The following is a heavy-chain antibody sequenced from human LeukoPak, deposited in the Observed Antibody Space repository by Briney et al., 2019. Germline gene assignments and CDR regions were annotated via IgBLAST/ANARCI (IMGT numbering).Heavy chain of an antibody. CDR3: ARVLWFGELLNYFDY. CDR1: GGSFSGYY. J-gene: IGHJ4*02. D-gene: IGHD3-10*01. Sequence: SETLSLTCAVYGGSFSGYYWSWIRQPPGKGLEWIGEINHSGSTNYNPSLKSRVTISVDTSKNQFSLKLSSVTAADTAVYYCARVLWFGELLNYFDYWGQGTLVTVSS. V-gene: IGHV4-34*01. CDR2: INHSGST.